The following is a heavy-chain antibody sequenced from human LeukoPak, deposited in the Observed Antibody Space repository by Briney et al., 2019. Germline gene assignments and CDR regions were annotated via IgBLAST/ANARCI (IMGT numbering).Heavy chain of an antibody. CDR2: IHPSGDST. D-gene: IGHD6-19*01. V-gene: IGHV1-46*01. CDR1: GDTLSNYF. J-gene: IGHJ1*01. Sequence: ASVKVSCKASGDTLSNYFMHWVRQAPGQGLEWMGIIHPSGDSTSYAQKFQGRVTMTRDTSTSTVKMELTSLRSEDTAVYYCANSFRSGWLGYFQDWGQGTLVTVSS. CDR3: ANSFRSGWLGYFQD.